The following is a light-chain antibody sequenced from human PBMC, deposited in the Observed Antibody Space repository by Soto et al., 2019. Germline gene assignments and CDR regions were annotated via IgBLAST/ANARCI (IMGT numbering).Light chain of an antibody. CDR1: QSVSSN. CDR3: QQCSNWPYT. V-gene: IGKV3-15*01. J-gene: IGKJ2*01. Sequence: EIAMTQSPATLSVSPGERATLSCRASQSVSSNLAWYQHKPGQAPSLLIYGASTRATGIPARFSGSGSGTEFTLTISSLQSEDFAVYYCQQCSNWPYTFGQGTKLEIK. CDR2: GAS.